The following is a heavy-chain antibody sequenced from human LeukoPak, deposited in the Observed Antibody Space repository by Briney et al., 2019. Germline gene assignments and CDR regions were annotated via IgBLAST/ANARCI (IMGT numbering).Heavy chain of an antibody. CDR1: GGSFSGYY. CDR3: ARDRKRGYRAYGMDA. Sequence: SETLSLTCAVYGGSFSGYYWSWICQPPGKGLEWIGEINHSGSTNYNPSLKSRVTISEDTSKNQFSLKLSSVTAADTAVYYCARDRKRGYRAYGMDAWGKGTTVTVSS. J-gene: IGHJ6*04. V-gene: IGHV4-34*01. CDR2: INHSGST. D-gene: IGHD5-18*01.